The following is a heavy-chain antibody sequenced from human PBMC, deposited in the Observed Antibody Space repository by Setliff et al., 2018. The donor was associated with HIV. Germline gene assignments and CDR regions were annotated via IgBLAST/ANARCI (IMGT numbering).Heavy chain of an antibody. CDR3: ARSKTHYDFWGGYYTHDAFKI. CDR1: GGSISSRSYY. V-gene: IGHV4-39*01. CDR2: IFYSGST. Sequence: TSETLSLTCTVSGGSISSRSYYWGWIRQPPGKGLEWIGSIFYSGSTYYNPSLKSRVTISLDTSKNQFSLKLSSVTAADTAVYYCARSKTHYDFWGGYYTHDAFKIWGQGTMVTVSS. J-gene: IGHJ3*02. D-gene: IGHD3-3*01.